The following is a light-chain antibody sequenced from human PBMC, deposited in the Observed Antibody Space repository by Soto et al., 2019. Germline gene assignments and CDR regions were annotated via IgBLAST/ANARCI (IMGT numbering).Light chain of an antibody. CDR2: DNI. J-gene: IGLJ2*01. CDR1: SSNIGNDY. Sequence: QAVVTQPPSISAAAGQKVTISCSGSSSNIGNDYVFWFQQLPGTAPKVVIYDNILRPSGIPDRFSGSKSGTSATLGITGLQTGDEADYFCGSWDATRSAVVFGGGTKLTVL. V-gene: IGLV1-51*01. CDR3: GSWDATRSAVV.